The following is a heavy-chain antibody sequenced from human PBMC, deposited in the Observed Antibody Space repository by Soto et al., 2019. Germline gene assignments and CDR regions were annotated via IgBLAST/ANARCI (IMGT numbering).Heavy chain of an antibody. CDR2: IYWDDNK. D-gene: IGHD3-3*01. CDR1: GFSLTTTGVG. J-gene: IGHJ4*02. Sequence: QITLKESGPTLVKPTQTLTLTCTFSGFSLTTTGVGVGWIRQPPGKALEWLAFIYWDDNKRYRPSLKSRLTITKDTSKNQVVLTMTNMDPVDTATYYCAHSAGRSGSLGPYCFDSWGQGTLVTVSS. CDR3: AHSAGRSGSLGPYCFDS. V-gene: IGHV2-5*02.